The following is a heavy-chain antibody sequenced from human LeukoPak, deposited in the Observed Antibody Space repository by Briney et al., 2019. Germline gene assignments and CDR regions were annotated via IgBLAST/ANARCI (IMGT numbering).Heavy chain of an antibody. J-gene: IGHJ4*02. Sequence: SETLSLTCTVSGGSISSYYWSWIRQPPGKGLEWIGYILYTGSTNYNPSLKSRVTISVDTSKNQFSLKLSSVTAADTAVYYCARHYGSGKPWFDYWGQGTLVTVSS. D-gene: IGHD3-10*01. V-gene: IGHV4-59*01. CDR1: GGSISSYY. CDR2: ILYTGST. CDR3: ARHYGSGKPWFDY.